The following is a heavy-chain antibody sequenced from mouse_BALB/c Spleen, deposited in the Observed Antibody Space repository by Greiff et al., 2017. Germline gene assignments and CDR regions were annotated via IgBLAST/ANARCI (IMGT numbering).Heavy chain of an antibody. D-gene: IGHD2-14*01. CDR2: IAPGSGST. CDR1: GYTFTSYW. CDR3: ARWGRYDENAMDY. V-gene: IGHV1S41*01. Sequence: ELVKPGASVKLSCKASGYTFTSYWINWIKQRPGQGLEWIGRIAPGSGSTYYNEMFKGKATLTVDTSSSTAYIQLSSLSSEDSAVYFCARWGRYDENAMDYWGQGTSVTVSS. J-gene: IGHJ4*01.